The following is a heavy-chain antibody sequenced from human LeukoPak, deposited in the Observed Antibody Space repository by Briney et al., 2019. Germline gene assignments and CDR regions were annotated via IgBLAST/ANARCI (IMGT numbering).Heavy chain of an antibody. CDR3: ARHGYPYSSSWYGYYYYYGMDV. CDR1: GGSISSYY. D-gene: IGHD6-13*01. V-gene: IGHV4-59*08. J-gene: IGHJ6*02. CDR2: IYYSGST. Sequence: SETLSLTCTVSGGSISSYYWGWIRQPPGKGLEWIGYIYYSGSTNYNPSLKSRVTISVDTSKNQFSLKPSSVTAADTAVYYCARHGYPYSSSWYGYYYYYGMDVWGQGTTVTVSS.